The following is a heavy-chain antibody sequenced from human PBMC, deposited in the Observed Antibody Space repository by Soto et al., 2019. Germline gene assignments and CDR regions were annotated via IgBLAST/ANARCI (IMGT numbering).Heavy chain of an antibody. V-gene: IGHV4-59*01. Sequence: PSETLSLTCTVSGGSISSYYWSWIRQPPGKGLEWIGYIYYSGSTNYNPSLKSRVTISVDTSKNQFSLKLSSVTAADTAVYYCASGYSYGYYYYGMDVWGQGTTVTVSS. CDR1: GGSISSYY. CDR2: IYYSGST. CDR3: ASGYSYGYYYYGMDV. J-gene: IGHJ6*02. D-gene: IGHD5-18*01.